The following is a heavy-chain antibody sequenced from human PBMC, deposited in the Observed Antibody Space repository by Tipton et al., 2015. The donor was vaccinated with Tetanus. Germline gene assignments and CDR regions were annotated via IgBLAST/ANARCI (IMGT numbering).Heavy chain of an antibody. D-gene: IGHD5-12*01. Sequence: LRLSCTVSGGSLSTSHWAWIRQPPGKGLEWVGKITYSRTTNYNSSLKSRVTISLDTSTSQFSLKLTSATAADTAVYYCARANNDYPKKGPFDYWGQGARVIVSS. V-gene: IGHV4-59*01. CDR3: ARANNDYPKKGPFDY. CDR1: GGSLSTSH. CDR2: ITYSRTT. J-gene: IGHJ4*02.